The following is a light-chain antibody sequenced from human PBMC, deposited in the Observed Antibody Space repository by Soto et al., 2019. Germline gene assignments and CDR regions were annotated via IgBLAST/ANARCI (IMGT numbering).Light chain of an antibody. V-gene: IGKV3D-20*02. CDR3: QQRSDWLPIT. CDR2: DVS. J-gene: IGKJ5*01. CDR1: QTLRRTY. Sequence: EIVLMQSPGTLSLSPGERATLSFRASQTLRRTYIAWYQQKPGQAPRVLIYDVSYRATGIPVRFSGSGSGTDFTLTISSLEPEDFAVYYCQQRSDWLPITFGQGTRLENK.